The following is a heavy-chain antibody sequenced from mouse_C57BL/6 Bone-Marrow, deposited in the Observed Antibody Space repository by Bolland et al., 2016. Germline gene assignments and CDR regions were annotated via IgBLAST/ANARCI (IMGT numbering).Heavy chain of an antibody. Sequence: GSTNYNEKFKSKATLTVDTSSSTAYMQLSSLTSEDSAVYYCARIYGNLYFDVWGTG. CDR2: GST. J-gene: IGHJ1*03. CDR3: ARIYGNLYFDV. V-gene: IGHV1-55*01. D-gene: IGHD2-1*01.